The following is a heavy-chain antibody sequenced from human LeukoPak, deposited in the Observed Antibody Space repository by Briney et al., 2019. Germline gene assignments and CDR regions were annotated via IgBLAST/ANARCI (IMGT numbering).Heavy chain of an antibody. J-gene: IGHJ4*02. CDR2: IIPIFGTA. V-gene: IGHV1-69*05. CDR3: ARVASIFGVVNAFDY. Sequence: SVKVSCKASGGTFSSYAISWVRQAPGQGREWMGGIIPIFGTANYAQKFQGRVTITTDESTSTAYMELSSLRSEDTAVYYCARVASIFGVVNAFDYWGQGTLVTVSS. CDR1: GGTFSSYA. D-gene: IGHD3-3*01.